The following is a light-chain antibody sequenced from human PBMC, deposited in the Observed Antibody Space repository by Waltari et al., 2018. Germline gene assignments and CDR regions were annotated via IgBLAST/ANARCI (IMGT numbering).Light chain of an antibody. CDR1: DSDVGSYDF. CDR3: SSYTTSSAPGV. J-gene: IGLJ1*01. V-gene: IGLV2-14*01. CDR2: EVS. Sequence: QSALTQSASVSGSPGQSITISCSGTDSDVGSYDFVSWYQQHPGKAPHLISYEVSNRPSAMSNRFSASKSGNTASLTISGIQAEDEADYYCSSYTTSSAPGVFGTGTRVTVL.